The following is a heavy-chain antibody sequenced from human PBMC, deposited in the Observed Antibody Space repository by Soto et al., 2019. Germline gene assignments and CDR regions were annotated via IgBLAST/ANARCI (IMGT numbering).Heavy chain of an antibody. D-gene: IGHD3-10*01. CDR3: AREQGMHGEFGAVWGGDYAFDI. Sequence: SETLSLTCTVPGGSISSGGYYWSWIRQHPGKGLEWIGYIYYSGSTYYNPSLKSRVTISVDTSKNQFSLKLSSVTAADTAVYYCAREQGMHGEFGAVWGGDYAFDIWGQGTMVTVPS. CDR1: GGSISSGGYY. CDR2: IYYSGST. J-gene: IGHJ3*02. V-gene: IGHV4-31*03.